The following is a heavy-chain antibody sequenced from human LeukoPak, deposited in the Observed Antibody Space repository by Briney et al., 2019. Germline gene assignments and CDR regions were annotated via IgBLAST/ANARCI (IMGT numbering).Heavy chain of an antibody. CDR1: GFTFDDYA. J-gene: IGHJ6*03. Sequence: GGSLRLSCAASGFTFDDYAMHWVRQAPGKGLEWVSGISWNSGSIGYADSVKGRFTISRDNAKNSLYLQMNSLRGEDTAVYYCAKDGDTMSGTYYYDMDVWGKGTTVTIS. CDR2: ISWNSGSI. D-gene: IGHD1-26*01. V-gene: IGHV3-9*01. CDR3: AKDGDTMSGTYYYDMDV.